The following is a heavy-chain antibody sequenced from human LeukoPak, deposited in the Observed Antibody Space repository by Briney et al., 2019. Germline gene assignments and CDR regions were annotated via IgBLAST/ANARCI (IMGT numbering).Heavy chain of an antibody. CDR2: IYYSGST. CDR1: GGSISSGGYY. D-gene: IGHD3-22*01. V-gene: IGHV4-31*03. J-gene: IGHJ4*02. CDR3: ARDYYDSSGYYAFDY. Sequence: PSQTLSLTCTVSGGSISSGGYYWSWIRQQPGKGLEWIGYIYYSGSTYYNPSLKSRVSISVDTSKNQFSLKLSSVTAADTAVYYCARDYYDSSGYYAFDYWGQGTLVTVSS.